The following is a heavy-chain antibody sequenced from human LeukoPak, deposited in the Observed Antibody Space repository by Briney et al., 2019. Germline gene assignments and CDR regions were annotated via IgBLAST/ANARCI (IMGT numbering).Heavy chain of an antibody. CDR2: INPNSGGT. D-gene: IGHD3-22*01. V-gene: IGHV1-2*02. J-gene: IGHJ4*02. Sequence: GASVKVSCRASGYTFTGYYMHWVRQAPGQGLEWMGWINPNSGGTNYAQKFQGRVTMTRDTSISTAYMELSRLRSDDTAVYYCARDRHKYNYDGSGYPPYWGQGTLVTVSS. CDR1: GYTFTGYY. CDR3: ARDRHKYNYDGSGYPPY.